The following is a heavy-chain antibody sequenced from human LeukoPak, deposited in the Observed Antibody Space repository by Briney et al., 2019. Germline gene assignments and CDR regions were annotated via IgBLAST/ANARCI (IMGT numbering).Heavy chain of an antibody. D-gene: IGHD2-15*01. J-gene: IGHJ4*01. CDR3: AAPSNRYCSGGACYSN. V-gene: IGHV3-66*01. Sequence: GSLRLSCAASGFNVSSNYMSWVRQAPGKGLEWVSVIYSGGGTYYGDSVKGRFTISRDNSKNTLYLQMNSLRAEDTALYYCAAPSNRYCSGGACYSNWGHGTLVTVSS. CDR2: IYSGGGT. CDR1: GFNVSSNY.